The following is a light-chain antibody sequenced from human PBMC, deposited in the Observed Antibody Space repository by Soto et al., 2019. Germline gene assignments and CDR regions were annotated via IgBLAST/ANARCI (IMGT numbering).Light chain of an antibody. CDR3: QQYNNWPLT. Sequence: EILLTQSPATLSVSPGDTATLSCRASQSVSSSLAWYQQEPGQAPRLLTYGASTRPTGIPARFSGSGSGKEFTLTISTLQSEDIAVYYCQQYNNWPLTFGGGTKV. J-gene: IGKJ4*01. V-gene: IGKV3-15*01. CDR1: QSVSSS. CDR2: GAS.